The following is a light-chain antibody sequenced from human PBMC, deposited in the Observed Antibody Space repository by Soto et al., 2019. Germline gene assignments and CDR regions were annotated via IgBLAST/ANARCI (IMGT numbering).Light chain of an antibody. Sequence: QSALTQPASVSGSPGQSITISCTGTSSDIGGFTFVSWYQQHPGKVPKLMIFDVNRRPSGVSDRFSGSKSGNTASLTISGLQAEDEGDYYGSSYTSSSTHVFGSGTKLTVL. J-gene: IGLJ1*01. CDR1: SSDIGGFTF. CDR3: SSYTSSSTHV. CDR2: DVN. V-gene: IGLV2-14*03.